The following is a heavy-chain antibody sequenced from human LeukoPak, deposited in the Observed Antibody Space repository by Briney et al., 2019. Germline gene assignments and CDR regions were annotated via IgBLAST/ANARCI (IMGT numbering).Heavy chain of an antibody. J-gene: IGHJ4*02. CDR3: ASWDQLGNYYFDY. CDR2: ISSSSSYI. V-gene: IGHV3-21*01. CDR1: GFTFSSYS. D-gene: IGHD2-2*01. Sequence: GGSLRLSCAASGFTFSSYSMNWVRQAPGKGLEWVSSISSSSSYIYYADSVKGRFTISRDNAKNSLYLQMNSLRAEDTAVYYCASWDQLGNYYFDYWGQGTLVTVSS.